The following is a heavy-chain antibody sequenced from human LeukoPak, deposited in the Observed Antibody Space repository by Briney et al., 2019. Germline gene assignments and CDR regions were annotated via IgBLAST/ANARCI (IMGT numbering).Heavy chain of an antibody. CDR1: GGTFSSYA. CDR2: IIPIFGTA. Sequence: GASVKVSCKASGGTFSSYAISLVRQARGLGLEWMGRIIPIFGTANYAQKFQGRVTITTDESTSTAYMELSSLRSEDTAVYYCARDRMTSWGQGTLVTVSS. V-gene: IGHV1-69*05. J-gene: IGHJ5*02. CDR3: ARDRMTS.